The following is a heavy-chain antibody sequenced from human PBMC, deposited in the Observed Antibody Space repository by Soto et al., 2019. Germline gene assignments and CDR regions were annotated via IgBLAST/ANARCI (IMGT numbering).Heavy chain of an antibody. CDR3: AKSLWVGATTEGIDY. CDR1: GFTFSTYA. D-gene: IGHD1-26*01. CDR2: IGASGGST. Sequence: HPGGSLRLSCAASGFTFSTYAMNWVRQAPGKGLEWVSGIGASGGSTYYTDSLKGRFTISRDNSRNTVFLQMKRLRAEDTAVYYCAKSLWVGATTEGIDYWGQGTLVTVSS. V-gene: IGHV3-23*01. J-gene: IGHJ4*02.